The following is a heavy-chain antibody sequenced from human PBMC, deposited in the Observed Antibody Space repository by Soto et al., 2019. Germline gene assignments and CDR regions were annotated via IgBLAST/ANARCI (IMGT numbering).Heavy chain of an antibody. CDR1: GGSISSGGYY. J-gene: IGHJ6*02. CDR2: NYYSGIT. V-gene: IGHV4-31*03. Sequence: QVQLQESGPGLVKPSQTLSLTCTVSGGSISSGGYYWTWIRQHPGKGLEWIGYNYYSGITSYNPSRKSRFTISLDTSKNQFSLKLSSVTAADTAVYYCARGSSIAGLYYGMDVWGQGTTVTVSS. D-gene: IGHD6-6*01. CDR3: ARGSSIAGLYYGMDV.